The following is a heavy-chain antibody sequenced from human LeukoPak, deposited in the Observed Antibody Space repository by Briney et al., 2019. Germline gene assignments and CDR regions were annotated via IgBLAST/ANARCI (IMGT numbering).Heavy chain of an antibody. V-gene: IGHV3-30*18. Sequence: PGGSLRLSCAASGFTFSSYGMHWVRQAPGKGLEWVAVISYDGSNKYYADSVKGRFTISRDNSKNALYLQMNSLRAEDTAVYYCAKDQSLTIIVALHPIDYWGQGTLVTVSS. CDR3: AKDQSLTIIVALHPIDY. CDR2: ISYDGSNK. D-gene: IGHD5-12*01. J-gene: IGHJ4*02. CDR1: GFTFSSYG.